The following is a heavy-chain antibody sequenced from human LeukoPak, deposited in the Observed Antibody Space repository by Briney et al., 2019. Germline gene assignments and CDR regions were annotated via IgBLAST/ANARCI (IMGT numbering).Heavy chain of an antibody. J-gene: IGHJ4*02. CDR3: ARESPMIVVVTEGFDY. D-gene: IGHD3-22*01. CDR1: GFTFSSYW. Sequence: GGSLRLSCAASGFTFSSYWMSWVRQAPGKGLEWVANIKQDGSEKYYVDSVKGRFTISRDNAKNSLYLQMNSLRAEDTAVYYCARESPMIVVVTEGFDYWGQGTLVTVSS. V-gene: IGHV3-7*03. CDR2: IKQDGSEK.